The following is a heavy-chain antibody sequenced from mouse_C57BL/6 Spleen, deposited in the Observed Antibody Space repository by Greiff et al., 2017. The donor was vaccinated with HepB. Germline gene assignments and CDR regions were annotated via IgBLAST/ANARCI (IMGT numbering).Heavy chain of an antibody. Sequence: VQLQQSGPELVKPGASVKISCKASGYAFSSSWMNWVKQRPGKGLEWIGRIYPGDGDTNYNGKFKGKATLTADKSSSTAYMQLSSLTSVDSAVYFCAREVITTVVAHAMDYWGQGTSVTVSS. D-gene: IGHD1-1*01. CDR3: AREVITTVVAHAMDY. V-gene: IGHV1-82*01. CDR2: IYPGDGDT. CDR1: GYAFSSSW. J-gene: IGHJ4*01.